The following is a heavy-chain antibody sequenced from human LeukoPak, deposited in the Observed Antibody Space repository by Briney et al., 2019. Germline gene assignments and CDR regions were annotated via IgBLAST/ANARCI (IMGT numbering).Heavy chain of an antibody. CDR3: ARAYGSGSLGYYYYMDV. CDR1: GYTFTGYY. CDR2: INPNSGGT. Sequence: ASVKVSCRASGYTFTGYYKHWVRQAPGQGLEWMGRINPNSGGTNYAQKFQGRVTMTRDTSISTAYMELSRLRSDDTAVYYCARAYGSGSLGYYYYMDVWGKGTTVTVSS. J-gene: IGHJ6*03. V-gene: IGHV1-2*06. D-gene: IGHD3-10*01.